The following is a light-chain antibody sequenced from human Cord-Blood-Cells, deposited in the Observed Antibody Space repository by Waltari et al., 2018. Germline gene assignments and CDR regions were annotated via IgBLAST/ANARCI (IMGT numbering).Light chain of an antibody. CDR1: QSLLHSNGYNY. CDR3: MQALQTPIT. V-gene: IGKV2-28*01. J-gene: IGKJ5*01. CDR2: LGS. Sequence: DIVMTQSPLSLPVTPGEPASISSRPSQSLLHSNGYNYLDWYLQKPGQSPQLLIYLGSNRDSGVPDRFSGSGSGTDFTLKISRVEAEDVGVYYCMQALQTPITFGQGTRLEIK.